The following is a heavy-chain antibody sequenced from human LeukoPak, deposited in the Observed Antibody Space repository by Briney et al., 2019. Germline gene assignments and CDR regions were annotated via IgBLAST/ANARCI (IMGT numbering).Heavy chain of an antibody. Sequence: PGESLRLSCAASGFTFSSYSMNWVRQAPGKGLEWVSSISSSSSYIYYADSVKGRFTISRDNAKTSLYLQMNSLRAEDTAVYYCARVGTSANFDYWGQGTLVTVSS. CDR3: ARVGTSANFDY. CDR1: GFTFSSYS. J-gene: IGHJ4*02. D-gene: IGHD2-2*01. CDR2: ISSSSSYI. V-gene: IGHV3-21*01.